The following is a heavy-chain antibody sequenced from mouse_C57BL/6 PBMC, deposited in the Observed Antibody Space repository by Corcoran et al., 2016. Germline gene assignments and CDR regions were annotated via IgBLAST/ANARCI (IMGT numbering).Heavy chain of an antibody. Sequence: EVQLQQSGPELVKPGASVKISCKASGYTFTYYYMNWVKQSHGKSLEWIGDINPNNGGTSYNQKFKGKATLTVAKSSSTAYMELRSLTSEDSAVYYCSRTYDGYYCYWGQGTSVTVSS. CDR3: SRTYDGYYCY. CDR1: GYTFTYYY. J-gene: IGHJ4*01. D-gene: IGHD2-3*01. V-gene: IGHV1-26*01. CDR2: INPNNGGT.